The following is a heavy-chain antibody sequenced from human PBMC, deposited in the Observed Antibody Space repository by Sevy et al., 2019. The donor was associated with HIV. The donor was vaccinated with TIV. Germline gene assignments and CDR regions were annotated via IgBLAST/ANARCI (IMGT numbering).Heavy chain of an antibody. Sequence: SETLSLTCTVSGGSISSYYWSWIRQPPGKGLEWIGYIYYTGSTNYNPSLKSRVTISVDTSKNQFSLKLSSVTAADTAVYYCARELISGRYYGKDVWGQGTTVTVSS. V-gene: IGHV4-59*01. CDR3: ARELISGRYYGKDV. J-gene: IGHJ6*02. CDR2: IYYTGST. D-gene: IGHD6-19*01. CDR1: GGSISSYY.